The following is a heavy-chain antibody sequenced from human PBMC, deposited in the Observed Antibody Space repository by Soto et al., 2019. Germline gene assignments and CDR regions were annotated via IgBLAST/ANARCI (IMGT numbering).Heavy chain of an antibody. D-gene: IGHD3-22*01. CDR2: IYPSDSQT. CDR3: ARQIYDSDTGPNFQYYFDS. V-gene: IGHV5-51*01. CDR1: GYSFTSYW. J-gene: IGHJ4*02. Sequence: PGESLKISCKGSGYSFTSYWIGWVRQMPGKGLEWMGIIYPSDSQTYYSPSFRGHVTISVTKSITTVFLQWSSLRASDTAMYYCARQIYDSDTGPNFQYYFDSWGQGTPVTVPQ.